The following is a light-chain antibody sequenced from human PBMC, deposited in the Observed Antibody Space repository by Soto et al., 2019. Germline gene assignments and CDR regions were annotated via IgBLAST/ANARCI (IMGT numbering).Light chain of an antibody. Sequence: QSALTQPPSVSGSPGQSVAISCTGTSSDVGSYNRVSWYQQPPGAAPKLMIYEVSKRPSGVPDRFSGSKSGNTASLTVFGLQAEDEADYYCSSYAGSNNFVFGTGTKVTVL. V-gene: IGLV2-8*01. CDR3: SSYAGSNNFV. CDR2: EVS. CDR1: SSDVGSYNR. J-gene: IGLJ1*01.